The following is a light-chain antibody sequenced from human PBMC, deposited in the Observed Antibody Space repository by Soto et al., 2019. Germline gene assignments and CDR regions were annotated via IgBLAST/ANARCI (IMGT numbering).Light chain of an antibody. J-gene: IGLJ7*01. CDR2: SND. Sequence: QSVLTQPPSASGTPGQRVTISCSGSGSNIGSHTVSWYQQLPGTAPNLLIYSNDQRPSGVPDRFSGSKSGTSASLAISGFQSEDEADYYCAAWDDSLSGAVFGGGTQLTVL. V-gene: IGLV1-44*01. CDR1: GSNIGSHT. CDR3: AAWDDSLSGAV.